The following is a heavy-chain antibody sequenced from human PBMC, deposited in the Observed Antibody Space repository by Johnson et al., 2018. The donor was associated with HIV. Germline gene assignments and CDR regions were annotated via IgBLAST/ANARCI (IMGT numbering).Heavy chain of an antibody. V-gene: IGHV3-66*01. J-gene: IGHJ3*02. Sequence: EVQLVESGGGLVQPGGSLRLSCAASRFTVSGNYMTWVRQAPGKGLEWVSVVYSAGHTYYADPVKGRFTISRDNSKNSLFLQMNRLGVEDTAVYYCARSGGYPNAFDIWGQGAMVTVSS. CDR3: ARSGGYPNAFDI. D-gene: IGHD6-13*01. CDR2: VYSAGHT. CDR1: RFTVSGNY.